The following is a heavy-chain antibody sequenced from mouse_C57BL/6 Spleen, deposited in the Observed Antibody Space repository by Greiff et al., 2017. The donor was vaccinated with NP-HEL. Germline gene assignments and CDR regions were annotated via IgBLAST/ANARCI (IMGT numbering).Heavy chain of an antibody. Sequence: VQLQQSGGGLVKPGGSLKLSCAASGFTFSDYGMHWVRQAPEKGLEWVAYISSGSSTIYYADTVKGRVTISRDNAKNTLFLQMTSLRSEDTAMYYCARGGYGISYYSLDYWGPGTSVTVSS. CDR2: ISSGSSTI. D-gene: IGHD1-1*01. CDR1: GFTFSDYG. J-gene: IGHJ4*01. CDR3: ARGGYGISYYSLDY. V-gene: IGHV5-17*01.